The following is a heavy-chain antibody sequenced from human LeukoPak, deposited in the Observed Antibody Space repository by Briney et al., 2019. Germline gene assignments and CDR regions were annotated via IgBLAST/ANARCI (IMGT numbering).Heavy chain of an antibody. CDR2: ITGSDGSS. CDR1: GFTFTNYA. Sequence: GGSLRLSCVASGFTFTNYAMSWVRQAPGKGLEWVSAITGSDGSSYYADSVKGRFTISRDNSKNTLYLQVNSLRAEDTAVYYCAKWGDYDILTGYYVPDYWGQGTLVTVSS. J-gene: IGHJ4*02. CDR3: AKWGDYDILTGYYVPDY. D-gene: IGHD3-9*01. V-gene: IGHV3-23*01.